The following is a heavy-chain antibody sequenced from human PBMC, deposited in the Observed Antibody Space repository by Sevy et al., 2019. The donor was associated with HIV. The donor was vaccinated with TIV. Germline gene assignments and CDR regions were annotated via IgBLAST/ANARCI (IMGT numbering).Heavy chain of an antibody. CDR2: IYYSGST. Sequence: SETLSLNCTVSGGSISSYYWSWIRQPPGKGLEWIGYIYYSGSTNYNPSLKSRVTISVDTSKNQFSLKLSSVTAADTAVYYCARVSSGWSLFDYWGQGTLVTVSS. D-gene: IGHD6-19*01. CDR3: ARVSSGWSLFDY. J-gene: IGHJ4*02. CDR1: GGSISSYY. V-gene: IGHV4-59*01.